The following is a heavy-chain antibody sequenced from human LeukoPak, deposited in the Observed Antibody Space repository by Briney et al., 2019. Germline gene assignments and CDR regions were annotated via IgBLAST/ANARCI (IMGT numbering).Heavy chain of an antibody. D-gene: IGHD3/OR15-3a*01. V-gene: IGHV3-23*01. CDR1: GFIFDNYA. CDR2: ISGSAEGI. Sequence: GGSLRLSCVASGFIFDNYAMAWVRQAPGKGLEWVSGISGSAEGIYYADSVRGRLTISRDNSKNTLFLQLNSLRADDTAVYFCAKRDYPSPTDFYPLFDYWGQGALVTVSS. J-gene: IGHJ4*02. CDR3: AKRDYPSPTDFYPLFDY.